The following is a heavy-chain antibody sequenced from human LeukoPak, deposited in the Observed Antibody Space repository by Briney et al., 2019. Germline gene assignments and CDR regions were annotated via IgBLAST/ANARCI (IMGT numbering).Heavy chain of an antibody. CDR2: IYSGGST. CDR3: AKGGLVHRFDP. Sequence: GGSLRLSCAASGFTVSSNYMSWVRQAPGKGLEWVSVIYSGGSTYYADSVKGRFTISRDNSKNTLYLQMNSLRADDTAVYYCAKGGLVHRFDPWGQGTLVTVSS. J-gene: IGHJ5*02. V-gene: IGHV3-66*01. CDR1: GFTVSSNY.